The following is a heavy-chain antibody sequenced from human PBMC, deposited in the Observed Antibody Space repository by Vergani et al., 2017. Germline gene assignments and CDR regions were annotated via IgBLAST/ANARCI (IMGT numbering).Heavy chain of an antibody. CDR2: ISGSGGST. CDR3: AKEIRSRTNYYDSSGYPPSLIFDY. J-gene: IGHJ4*02. D-gene: IGHD3-22*01. CDR1: GFTFSSYA. V-gene: IGHV3-23*01. Sequence: EVQLLESGGGLVQPGGSLRLSCAASGFTFSSYAMSWVRQAPGKGLEWVSAISGSGGSTYYADSVKGRFTISRDNSKNTLYLQMNSLRAEDTAVYYCAKEIRSRTNYYDSSGYPPSLIFDYWGQGTLVTVSS.